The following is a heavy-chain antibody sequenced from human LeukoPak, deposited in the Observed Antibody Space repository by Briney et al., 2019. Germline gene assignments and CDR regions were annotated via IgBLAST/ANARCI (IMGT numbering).Heavy chain of an antibody. CDR1: GFTFSSYA. Sequence: GKSLRLSCAASGFTFSSYAMHWVRQAPGKGLEWVAVISYDGSNKYYADSVKGRFTISRDNSKNTLYLQMNSLRAEDTAVYYCARDLLLRHSGWTFDYWGQGTLVTVSS. V-gene: IGHV3-30-3*01. J-gene: IGHJ4*02. CDR3: ARDLLLRHSGWTFDY. CDR2: ISYDGSNK. D-gene: IGHD6-19*01.